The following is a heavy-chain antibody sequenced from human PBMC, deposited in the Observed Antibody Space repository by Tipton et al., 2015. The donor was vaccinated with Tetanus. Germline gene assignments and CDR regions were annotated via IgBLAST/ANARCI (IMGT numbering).Heavy chain of an antibody. CDR1: GFAFSNFW. CDR3: ARDVFPYSSSD. J-gene: IGHJ4*02. D-gene: IGHD6-6*01. Sequence: SLRLSCAASGFAFSNFWMNWVRQAPGKGLEWVSSISSTSRYIYYADSLKGRVTISRDNAKNSVSLLMDSLRAEDTAIYYCARDVFPYSSSDWGQGTLVTVSS. V-gene: IGHV3-21*01. CDR2: ISSTSRYI.